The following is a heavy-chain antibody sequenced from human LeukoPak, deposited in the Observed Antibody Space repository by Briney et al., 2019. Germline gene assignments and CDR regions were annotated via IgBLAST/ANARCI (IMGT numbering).Heavy chain of an antibody. V-gene: IGHV1-69*05. Sequence: ASVKVSCKASGGTFSSYAISWVRQAPGQGLEWMGGIIPIFGTANYAQKFQGRVTITTDESTSTAYMELSSLRSEDTAVYYCARALPYCSSTSCYGDYYYYYMDVWGKGTTVTVSS. D-gene: IGHD2-2*01. J-gene: IGHJ6*03. CDR3: ARALPYCSSTSCYGDYYYYYMDV. CDR2: IIPIFGTA. CDR1: GGTFSSYA.